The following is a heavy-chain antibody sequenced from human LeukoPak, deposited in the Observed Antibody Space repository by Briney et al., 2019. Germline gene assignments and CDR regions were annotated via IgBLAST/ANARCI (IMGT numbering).Heavy chain of an antibody. D-gene: IGHD1-26*01. Sequence: PSETLSLTCAVSGGSISTTDFDWAWIRQPPGQGLEWIATISSSGKSYYNPYLMSRVTISVDTSKNQFSLDVTSVTAADTGLFYCARFKGGTGFDYWGRGSLVIVS. J-gene: IGHJ4*02. CDR1: GGSISTTDFD. CDR3: ARFKGGTGFDY. CDR2: ISSSGKS. V-gene: IGHV4-39*01.